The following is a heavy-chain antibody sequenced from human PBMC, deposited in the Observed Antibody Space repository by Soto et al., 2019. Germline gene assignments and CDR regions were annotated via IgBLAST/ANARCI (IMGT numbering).Heavy chain of an antibody. Sequence: QVQLVESGGGVVQPGRSLRLSCAASGFTFSSYGMHWVRQAPGKGLEWVAVISYDGSNKYYADSVKGRFTISRDNSKNTLYLQMNSLRAEDTAVYYCAKDKWRDCTNGVCYYFDYWGQGTLVTVSS. CDR1: GFTFSSYG. CDR2: ISYDGSNK. CDR3: AKDKWRDCTNGVCYYFDY. V-gene: IGHV3-30*18. D-gene: IGHD2-8*01. J-gene: IGHJ4*02.